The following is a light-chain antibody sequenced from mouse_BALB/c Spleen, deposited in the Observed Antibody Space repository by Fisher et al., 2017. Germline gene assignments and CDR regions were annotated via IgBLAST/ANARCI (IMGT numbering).Light chain of an antibody. CDR2: GAS. J-gene: IGKJ2*01. CDR1: QSLLNSGNQKNY. Sequence: DIVLTQSPSSLSVSAGEKVTMSCKSSQSLLNSGNQKNYLAWYQQKPGQPPKLLIYGASTRESGVPDRFTGSGSGTDFTLTISSVQAEDLADYFCQQHYSTPYTFGGGTKLEIK. CDR3: QQHYSTPYT. V-gene: IGKV8-28*01.